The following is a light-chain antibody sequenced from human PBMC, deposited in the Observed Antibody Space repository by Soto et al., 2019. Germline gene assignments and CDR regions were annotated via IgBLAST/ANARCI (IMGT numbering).Light chain of an antibody. CDR1: QSVDSY. CDR3: HQSGSSPQT. CDR2: GAS. Sequence: EILMTQSPATLSVSPGERATLSCRASQSVDSYLAWYQQKPGQAPRLLIYGASSRATGIPDRFTGSGSGTDFTLTISRLEPEDFAVFYCHQSGSSPQTFGQGTKVDIK. V-gene: IGKV3-20*01. J-gene: IGKJ1*01.